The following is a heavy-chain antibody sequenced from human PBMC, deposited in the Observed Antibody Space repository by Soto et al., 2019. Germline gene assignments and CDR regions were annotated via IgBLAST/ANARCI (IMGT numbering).Heavy chain of an antibody. Sequence: QVQVVESGGGVVQPGRSLRLSCAASGFTFSSSGMHWVRQAPGKGLEWVAVISHDGSDKYYADSVKGRFTISRDNPKNTLYVQMNSLRAEDTAVYYCAKDRSSSWSIDYWGQGTLVTVSS. D-gene: IGHD6-13*01. J-gene: IGHJ4*02. CDR2: ISHDGSDK. CDR1: GFTFSSSG. V-gene: IGHV3-30*18. CDR3: AKDRSSSWSIDY.